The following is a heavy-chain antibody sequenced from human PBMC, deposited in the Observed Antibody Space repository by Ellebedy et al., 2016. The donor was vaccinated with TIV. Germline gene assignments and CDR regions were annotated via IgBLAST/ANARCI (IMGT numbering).Heavy chain of an antibody. J-gene: IGHJ5*02. V-gene: IGHV1-8*01. CDR2: MNPNNGNT. CDR1: GYILPSYD. Sequence: AASVKVSCKASGYILPSYDINWVRPATGQGLEWMGWMNPNNGNTEYAQKFQRRVTMTRNTSISTAYMELSSLRSEDTAVYYCAGGSQFDPWGQGTLVTVSS. CDR3: AGGSQFDP.